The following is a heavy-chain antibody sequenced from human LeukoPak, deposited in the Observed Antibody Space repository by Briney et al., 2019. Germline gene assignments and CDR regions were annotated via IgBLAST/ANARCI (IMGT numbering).Heavy chain of an antibody. CDR2: IRYDGSNE. Sequence: GGSLRLSCAASGFTFSSYGMHWVRQAPGKGLEWVSFIRYDGSNEYYADSVRGRFTISRDNSKNTLYLQMNSLRAEDTAVYYCAAMTSVTTGDYWGQGTLVTVSS. J-gene: IGHJ4*02. CDR1: GFTFSSYG. V-gene: IGHV3-30*02. CDR3: AAMTSVTTGDY. D-gene: IGHD4-11*01.